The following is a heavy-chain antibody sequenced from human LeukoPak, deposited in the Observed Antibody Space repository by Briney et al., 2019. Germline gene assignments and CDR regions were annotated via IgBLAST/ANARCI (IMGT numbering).Heavy chain of an antibody. J-gene: IGHJ4*02. Sequence: GGSLRLSCAASGFTFNKYAMNWVRQPPGKGLECVSFISGSGGSTSYADSVKGRFTISRDNSKNTLYLQMNSLRAEDTAVYYCAKTFRYCSGGNCFNFDHWGQGALVTVSS. V-gene: IGHV3-23*01. CDR3: AKTFRYCSGGNCFNFDH. D-gene: IGHD2-15*01. CDR2: ISGSGGST. CDR1: GFTFNKYA.